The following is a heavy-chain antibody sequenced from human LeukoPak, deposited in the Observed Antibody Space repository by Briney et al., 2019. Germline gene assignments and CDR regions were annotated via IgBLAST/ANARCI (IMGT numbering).Heavy chain of an antibody. CDR3: ARVDTTMVSYWFDP. D-gene: IGHD5-18*01. CDR2: VFYTGNT. V-gene: IGHV4-31*03. Sequence: SETLSLTCSVSGGSISSVTSYWSWIRQHPGKGLEWIGHVFYTGNTYYNPSHKSRATISVDTSKNQFSLRLSSVTAADTAVYYCARVDTTMVSYWFDPWGQGTLVTVSS. J-gene: IGHJ5*02. CDR1: GGSISSVTSY.